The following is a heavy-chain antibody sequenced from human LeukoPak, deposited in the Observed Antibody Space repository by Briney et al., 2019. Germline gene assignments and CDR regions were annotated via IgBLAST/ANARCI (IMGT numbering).Heavy chain of an antibody. Sequence: RGSLRLSCSASGFTFSSYAMHWVRQAPGKGLEYVSAISSNGGSTYYADSVKGRFTISRDNSKNTLYLQMSSLRAEDTAVYYCVKDRIAAAAGYWGQGTLVTVSS. V-gene: IGHV3-64D*06. J-gene: IGHJ4*02. CDR2: ISSNGGST. CDR3: VKDRIAAAAGY. D-gene: IGHD6-13*01. CDR1: GFTFSSYA.